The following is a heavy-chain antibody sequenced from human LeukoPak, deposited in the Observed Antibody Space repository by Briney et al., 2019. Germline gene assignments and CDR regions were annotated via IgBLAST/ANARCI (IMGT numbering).Heavy chain of an antibody. CDR1: GYTFTSYD. V-gene: IGHV1-8*01. CDR2: MNPNSGNT. Sequence: ASVKVSCKASGYTFTSYDINWVRQATGQGLEWMGWMNPNSGNTGYAQKFQGRVTMTRNTPISTAYMELSSLRSEDTAVYYCARGRRIRGVIIRYYMDVWGQGTLVTVSS. J-gene: IGHJ4*02. CDR3: ARGRRIRGVIIRYYMDV. D-gene: IGHD3-10*01.